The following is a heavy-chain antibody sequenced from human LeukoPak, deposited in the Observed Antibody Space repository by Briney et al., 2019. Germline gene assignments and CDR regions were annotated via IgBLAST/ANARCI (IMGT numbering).Heavy chain of an antibody. D-gene: IGHD3-22*01. J-gene: IGHJ4*02. Sequence: SVKVSCKASGGTFISYAISWVRQAPGQGLEWMGGIIPIFGTANYAQKFQGRVTITADESTSTAYMELSSLRSEDTAVYYCARDGEGGDSSGYYFSLRYWGQGTLVTVSS. CDR2: IIPIFGTA. CDR3: ARDGEGGDSSGYYFSLRY. CDR1: GGTFISYA. V-gene: IGHV1-69*13.